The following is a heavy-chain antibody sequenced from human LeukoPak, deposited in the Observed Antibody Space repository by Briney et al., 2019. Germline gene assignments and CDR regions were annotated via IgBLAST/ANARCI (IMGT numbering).Heavy chain of an antibody. V-gene: IGHV3-7*03. Sequence: GGSLRPSCTAAGFTFSSYWTSSVRQAAGGGMEWAANIKEDVSEKYYVDSVTGRFTISRDNAKKSLYLQMNSLRAEATSVYYCASQFWWAAVPGTIDYWGQGTLVTVSS. CDR1: GFTFSSYW. D-gene: IGHD6-19*01. CDR3: ASQFWWAAVPGTIDY. J-gene: IGHJ4*02. CDR2: IKEDVSEK.